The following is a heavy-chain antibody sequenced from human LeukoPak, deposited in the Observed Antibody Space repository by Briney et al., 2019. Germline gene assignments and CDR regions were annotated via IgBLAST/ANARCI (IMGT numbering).Heavy chain of an antibody. CDR3: ARPTQPLLRGYGYGN. V-gene: IGHV1-69*13. J-gene: IGHJ4*02. Sequence: SVKVSCKASGGTYSSYAISWVRQAPGQGLEWMGGIIPIFGTANYAQKFQGRVTITADESTSTAYMELSSLRSEDTAVYYCARPTQPLLRGYGYGNWGQGTLVTVSS. CDR2: IIPIFGTA. D-gene: IGHD5-18*01. CDR1: GGTYSSYA.